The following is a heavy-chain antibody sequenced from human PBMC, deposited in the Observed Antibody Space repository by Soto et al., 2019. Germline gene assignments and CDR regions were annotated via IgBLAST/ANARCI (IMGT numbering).Heavy chain of an antibody. CDR2: ISYSGST. Sequence: SETLSLTCTVSGASITTYYWSWIRQPPGKGLEWIGYISYSGSTDYNPSLKSRVTISFDASKNQISLQVRSATAADAAVYYCARDLKEYFSDRKCSWFDPCGQKTLRTVSS. J-gene: IGHJ5*02. CDR1: GASITTYY. V-gene: IGHV4-59*01. D-gene: IGHD2-15*01. CDR3: ARDLKEYFSDRKCSWFDP.